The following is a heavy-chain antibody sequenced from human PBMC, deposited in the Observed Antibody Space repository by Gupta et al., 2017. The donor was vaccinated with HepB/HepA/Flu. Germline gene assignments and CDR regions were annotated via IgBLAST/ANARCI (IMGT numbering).Heavy chain of an antibody. V-gene: IGHV2-5*02. Sequence: QITLKESGPTLVKPTQTLTLTCTFSGFSLSTSGVGVGWIRQPPGKALEWLALIYWDDDKRYSPALKSRITITKDTSKKQVVLTMTNMEPVDTATYYFAHSSGYYHSFDYWGQGTLVTVSS. CDR2: IYWDDDK. D-gene: IGHD3-22*01. CDR1: GFSLSTSGVG. J-gene: IGHJ4*02. CDR3: AHSSGYYHSFDY.